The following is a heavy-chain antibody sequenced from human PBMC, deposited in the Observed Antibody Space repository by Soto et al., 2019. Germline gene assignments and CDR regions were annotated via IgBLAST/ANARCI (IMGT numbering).Heavy chain of an antibody. CDR1: GFTFSGSA. Sequence: RGSLRLSCAASGFTFSGSAMHWVRQASGKGLEWVGRIRSKANSYATAYAASVKGRFTISRDDSKNTAYLQMNSLKTEDTAVYYCTRRSGGLDYYYYMDVWGKGTTVTVSS. D-gene: IGHD2-15*01. J-gene: IGHJ6*03. V-gene: IGHV3-73*01. CDR3: TRRSGGLDYYYYMDV. CDR2: IRSKANSYAT.